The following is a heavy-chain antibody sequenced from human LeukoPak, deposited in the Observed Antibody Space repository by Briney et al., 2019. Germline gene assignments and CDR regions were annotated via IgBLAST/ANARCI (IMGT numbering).Heavy chain of an antibody. CDR2: ISYDGSNK. Sequence: GGSLRFSCAASGFTFSSYGMHWVRQAPGKGLEWVAVISYDGSNKYYADSVKGRFTISRDNSKNTLYLQMNSLRAEDTAVYYCARDRPYCSSTSCYSRFGNGMDVWGQGTLVTVSS. CDR1: GFTFSSYG. V-gene: IGHV3-30*03. J-gene: IGHJ6*02. D-gene: IGHD2-2*01. CDR3: ARDRPYCSSTSCYSRFGNGMDV.